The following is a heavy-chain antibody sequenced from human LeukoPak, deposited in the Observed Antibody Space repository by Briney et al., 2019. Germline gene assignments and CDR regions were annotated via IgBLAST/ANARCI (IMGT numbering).Heavy chain of an antibody. V-gene: IGHV3-43*01. D-gene: IGHD4-23*01. CDR1: GFTFDDYT. CDR2: ISWDGGST. CDR3: AKDINPYDYGGNVDY. Sequence: PGGSLRLSCAASGFTFDDYTMHWVRHAPGKGLEWVSLISWDGGSTYYADSVKGRFTISRDNSKNSLYLQMNSLRTEDTALYYCAKDINPYDYGGNVDYWGQGTLVTVSS. J-gene: IGHJ4*02.